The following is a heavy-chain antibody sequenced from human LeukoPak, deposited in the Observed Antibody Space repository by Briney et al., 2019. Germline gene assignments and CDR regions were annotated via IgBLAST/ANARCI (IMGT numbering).Heavy chain of an antibody. CDR1: GYSISSCYY. CDR3: ARDLGGAGLIDY. J-gene: IGHJ4*02. V-gene: IGHV4-38-2*02. D-gene: IGHD1-26*01. Sequence: SETLSLTCTVSGYSISSCYYWGLIRQPPGKGLEWIGYIYYSGSTNYNPSLKSRVTISVDTSKNQFSLKLSSVTAADTAVYYCARDLGGAGLIDYWGQGTLVTVSS. CDR2: IYYSGST.